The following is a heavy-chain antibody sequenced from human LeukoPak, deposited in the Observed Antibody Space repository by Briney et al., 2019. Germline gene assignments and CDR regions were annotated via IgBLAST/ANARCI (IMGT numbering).Heavy chain of an antibody. D-gene: IGHD3-3*01. CDR2: IYYSGST. J-gene: IGHJ6*03. CDR3: ARVRYYDFWSGYFYYYYMDV. V-gene: IGHV4-59*01. Sequence: TSETLSLTCTVSGGSISSYYWSWIRQPPGKGLEWIGYIYYSGSTNYNPSLKSRVTISVDTSKNQFSLKLSSVTAADTAVYYCARVRYYDFWSGYFYYYYMDVWGKGTTVTVSS. CDR1: GGSISSYY.